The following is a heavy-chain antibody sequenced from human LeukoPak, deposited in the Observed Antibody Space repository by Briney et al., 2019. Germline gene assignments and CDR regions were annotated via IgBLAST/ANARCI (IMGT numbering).Heavy chain of an antibody. V-gene: IGHV4-39*01. J-gene: IGHJ4*02. D-gene: IGHD1-1*01. Sequence: SETLSLTCTVSGGSINSGSYYWGFIRQPPGKGLEWIGSLFYTGSTYYNPSPESRVTISADTSKNQFSLKLNSVTAADTAVYYCARRGRTGSTFDYWGQGTLVTVSS. CDR1: GGSINSGSYY. CDR2: LFYTGST. CDR3: ARRGRTGSTFDY.